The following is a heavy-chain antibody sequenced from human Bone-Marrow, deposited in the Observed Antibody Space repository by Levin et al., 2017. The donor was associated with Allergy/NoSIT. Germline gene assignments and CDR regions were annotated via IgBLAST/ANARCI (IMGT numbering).Heavy chain of an antibody. D-gene: IGHD2-15*01. CDR1: GLPFGNAW. Sequence: LGESLKISCTGSGLPFGNAWMTWVRQAPGKGLEWVGRIKSRADGETTDYAAPVKGRFSISRDDSKNTMFLQMDSLQTGDTAVYYCTTDSLVVAGEGWPDGSYDFWGQGTQVTVSS. V-gene: IGHV3-15*01. CDR3: TTDSLVVAGEGWPDGSYDF. CDR2: IKSRADGETT. J-gene: IGHJ4*02.